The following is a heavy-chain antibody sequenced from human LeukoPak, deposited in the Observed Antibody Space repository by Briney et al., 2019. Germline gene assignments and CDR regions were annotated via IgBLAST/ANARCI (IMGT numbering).Heavy chain of an antibody. CDR3: ARHYYDSTGYSNWFDP. V-gene: IGHV1-2*02. J-gene: IGHJ5*02. Sequence: ASVRVSCTASGYTFNGYYIHWVRQAPGQGVEWMGWINPNSGGTNYAQKFQGRVTMTRDTSISTAYMEVRRLRPDDTAVYFCARHYYDSTGYSNWFDPWGQGTLVTVSS. CDR1: GYTFNGYY. CDR2: INPNSGGT. D-gene: IGHD3-22*01.